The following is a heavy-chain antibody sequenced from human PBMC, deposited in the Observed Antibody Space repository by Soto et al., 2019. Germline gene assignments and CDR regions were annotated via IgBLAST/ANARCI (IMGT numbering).Heavy chain of an antibody. D-gene: IGHD6-19*01. V-gene: IGHV1-2*02. J-gene: IGHJ5*02. CDR3: ARDDRGSSGCYVIDP. CDR2: INPNSGGT. CDR1: GYTFTGYY. Sequence: PSVKVSCKASGYTFTGYYMHWVRQAPGQGLEWMGWINPNSGGTNYAQKFQGRVTMTRDTSISTAYMELSRLRSDDTAVYYCARDDRGSSGCYVIDPWGQGTLVTVSS.